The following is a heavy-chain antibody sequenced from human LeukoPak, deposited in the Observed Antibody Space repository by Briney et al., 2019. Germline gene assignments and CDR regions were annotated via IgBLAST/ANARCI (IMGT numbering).Heavy chain of an antibody. CDR1: VYTFTSYD. CDR2: MNPNSGNT. CDR3: ASYCSSTSCSRAVNYYYYGMDV. V-gene: IGHV1-8*01. D-gene: IGHD2-2*01. Sequence: ASVKVSCKASVYTFTSYDINWVRQATGQGLEWMGWMNPNSGNTGYAQKFQGRVTMTRNTSISTAYMELSSLRSEDTAVYYCASYCSSTSCSRAVNYYYYGMDVWGQGTTVTVSS. J-gene: IGHJ6*02.